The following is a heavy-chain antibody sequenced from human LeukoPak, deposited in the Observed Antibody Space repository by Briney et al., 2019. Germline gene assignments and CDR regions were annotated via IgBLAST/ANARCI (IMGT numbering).Heavy chain of an antibody. J-gene: IGHJ6*03. CDR1: GFTFSSYS. Sequence: GGSLRLSCAASGFTFSSYSMNWVRQAPGKGLEWVSYISHSSSTIYYADSVKGRFTSSRDNAKKSLYLQMNSLRAEDSAVYYCARGQQVAYCGGDCYSNPYYYYYYMDVWGKGTTVTISS. V-gene: IGHV3-48*01. CDR2: ISHSSSTI. D-gene: IGHD2-21*02. CDR3: ARGQQVAYCGGDCYSNPYYYYYYMDV.